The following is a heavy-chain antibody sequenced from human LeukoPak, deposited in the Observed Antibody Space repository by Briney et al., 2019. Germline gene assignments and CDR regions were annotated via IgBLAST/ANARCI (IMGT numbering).Heavy chain of an antibody. CDR3: ARGVETCYDILTGLLWDY. J-gene: IGHJ4*02. CDR1: GGSISSGGYY. V-gene: IGHV4-31*03. D-gene: IGHD3-9*01. CDR2: IYYSGST. Sequence: SQTLSLTCTVSGGSISSGGYYWSWIRQHPGKGLEWIGYIYYSGSTYYNPSLKSRVTISVDTSKNQFSLKLSSVTAADTAVYYCARGVETCYDILTGLLWDYWGQGTLVTVSS.